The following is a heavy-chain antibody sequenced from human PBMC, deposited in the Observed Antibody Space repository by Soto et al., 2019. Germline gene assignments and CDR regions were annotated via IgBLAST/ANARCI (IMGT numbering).Heavy chain of an antibody. D-gene: IGHD3-10*01. J-gene: IGHJ6*02. CDR3: AILSGLLWFGELARGMDV. CDR2: IDPSDSYT. CDR1: GYSFTSYW. Sequence: PGESLKISCKGSGYSFTSYWISWVRRMPGKGLEWMGRIDPSDSYTNYSPSFQGHVTISADKSISTAYLQWSSLKASDTAMYYCAILSGLLWFGELARGMDVWGQGTTVTVSS. V-gene: IGHV5-10-1*01.